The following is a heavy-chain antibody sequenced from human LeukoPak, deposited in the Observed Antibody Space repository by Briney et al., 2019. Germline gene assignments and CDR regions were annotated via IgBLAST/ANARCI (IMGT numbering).Heavy chain of an antibody. CDR2: IYSGGST. J-gene: IGHJ4*02. V-gene: IGHV3-53*01. D-gene: IGHD4-17*01. Sequence: PGGSLRLSCAASGFTVSSNYMSWVRQAPGKGLEWVSVIYSGGSTYYADSVKGRFTISRDNSKNTLYLQMNSLRDEDTAVYFCARATTTRTRFDYWGQGTLVTVFS. CDR3: ARATTTRTRFDY. CDR1: GFTVSSNY.